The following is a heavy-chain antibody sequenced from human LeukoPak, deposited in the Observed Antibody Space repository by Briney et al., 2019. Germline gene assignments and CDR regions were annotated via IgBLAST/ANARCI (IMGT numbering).Heavy chain of an antibody. CDR2: ISGSGGST. J-gene: IGHJ3*02. CDR1: GFTFSSYA. CDR3: AKANVKYCSGGSCFDAFDI. Sequence: GGSLRLSCAASGFTFSSYAMSWVRQAPGKGLEWVSAISGSGGSTYYADSVKGRFTITRDNSKNTLYLQMNSLRAEDTAVYYCAKANVKYCSGGSCFDAFDIWGQGTMVTVSS. D-gene: IGHD2-15*01. V-gene: IGHV3-23*01.